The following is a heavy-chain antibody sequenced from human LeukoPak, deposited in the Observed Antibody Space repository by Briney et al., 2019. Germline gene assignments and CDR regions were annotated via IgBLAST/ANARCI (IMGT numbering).Heavy chain of an antibody. J-gene: IGHJ3*02. CDR3: ARDVVVSGAFDI. Sequence: SETLSLTCAVYGGSFSGYYWSWIRQPPGKGLEWIGEINHSGSTNYNPSLKSRVTISVDTSKNQFSLKLSSVTAADTAVDYCARDVVVSGAFDIWGQGTMVTVSS. CDR1: GGSFSGYY. D-gene: IGHD2-15*01. V-gene: IGHV4-34*01. CDR2: INHSGST.